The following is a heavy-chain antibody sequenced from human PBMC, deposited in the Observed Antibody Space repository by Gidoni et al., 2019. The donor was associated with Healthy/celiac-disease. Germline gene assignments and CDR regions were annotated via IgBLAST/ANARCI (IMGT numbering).Heavy chain of an antibody. CDR1: GFPFRSYE. CDR2: ISRSGGTI. D-gene: IGHD4-4*01. CDR3: ATNSPDYSNYYYYYGMDV. Sequence: EVQLVESGGGLVQPGGSLRLSCAASGFPFRSYEMNWVRQAPGKGLAWVSYISRSGGTIYYADPVKGRFNISRDNAKNSLYLQMNSLRAEDTAVYYCATNSPDYSNYYYYYGMDVWGQGTTVTVSS. V-gene: IGHV3-48*03. J-gene: IGHJ6*02.